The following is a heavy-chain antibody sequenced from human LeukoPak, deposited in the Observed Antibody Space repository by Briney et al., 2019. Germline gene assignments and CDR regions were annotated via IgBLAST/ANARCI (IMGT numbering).Heavy chain of an antibody. CDR1: GYSYSRHD. CDR3: AREIRRYFDY. V-gene: IGHV1-8*01. Sequence: ASVKVSCKASGYSYSRHDINWLRQASGQGLEWMGLVNPDSGNTGYAQKFQGRVTMTTKTSITTAYMELISLRSEDTAVYYCAREIRRYFDYWGQGTLVTVSS. CDR2: VNPDSGNT. J-gene: IGHJ4*02.